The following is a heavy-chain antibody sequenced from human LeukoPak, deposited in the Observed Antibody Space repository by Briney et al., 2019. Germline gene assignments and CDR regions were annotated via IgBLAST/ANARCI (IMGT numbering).Heavy chain of an antibody. Sequence: SGGSLRLSCAASGFTFSSYSMNWVRQAPGKGLEWVSYISSSSSTIYYADSVKGRFTISRDNAKSSLYLQMNSLRAEDTAVYYCARGSISDVWFGEFTFDYWAREPWSPSPQ. V-gene: IGHV3-48*04. CDR2: ISSSSSTI. CDR1: GFTFSSYS. D-gene: IGHD3-10*01. J-gene: IGHJ4*02. CDR3: ARGSISDVWFGEFTFDY.